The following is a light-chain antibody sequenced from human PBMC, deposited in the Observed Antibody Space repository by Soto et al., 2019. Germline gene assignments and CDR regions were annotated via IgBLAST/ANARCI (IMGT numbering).Light chain of an antibody. CDR3: QQRSNWPLGT. Sequence: EIVLTQSPATLSLSPGERATLSCRASQSVGSYLAWYQQKPGQAPRLLIFDASNRATGIPARFSGSGSGTDFTLTISSLEPEDFAVYYCQQRSNWPLGTFGQVTKVEIK. J-gene: IGKJ1*01. CDR2: DAS. CDR1: QSVGSY. V-gene: IGKV3-11*01.